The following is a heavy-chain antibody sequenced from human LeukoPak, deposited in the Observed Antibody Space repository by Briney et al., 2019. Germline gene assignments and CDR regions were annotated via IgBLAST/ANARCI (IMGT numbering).Heavy chain of an antibody. V-gene: IGHV4-59*01. CDR3: AREEVPHGFDI. Sequence: SETLSLTCSVSGGXISTYYCSWIRQPPGKGLEYIGYIYYSGSTNYNPSLKSRVTMSLDTSKNQFSLKLSSVTAADTAVYYCAREEVPHGFDIWGQGTMVTVSS. CDR2: IYYSGST. J-gene: IGHJ3*02. CDR1: GGXISTYY.